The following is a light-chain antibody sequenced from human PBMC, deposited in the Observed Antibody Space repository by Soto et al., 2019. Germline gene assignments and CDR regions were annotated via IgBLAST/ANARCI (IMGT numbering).Light chain of an antibody. CDR1: QSVLYSSNNKNY. CDR3: QQYYSTWWT. V-gene: IGKV4-1*01. Sequence: DIVMTQSPDSLAVSLGETATINCKSSQSVLYSSNNKNYLAWYQQKPGQPPKLLIYWASTRESGVPDRFSGSGSGTDFTLTISSLQAEDVAVYYCQQYYSTWWTFGQGTKVEIK. J-gene: IGKJ1*01. CDR2: WAS.